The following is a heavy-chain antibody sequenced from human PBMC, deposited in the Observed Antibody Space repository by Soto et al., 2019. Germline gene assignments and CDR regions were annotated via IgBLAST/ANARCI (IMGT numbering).Heavy chain of an antibody. CDR3: ARGRGWYYDSSGLSRGCDY. V-gene: IGHV4-34*01. CDR1: GGSFSGYY. CDR2: INHSGST. Sequence: QVQLQQWGAGLLKRSETLSLTCAVYGGSFSGYYWSWIRQPPGKGLEWIGEINHSGSTYYNPSLKSRVTISVDTSKNQFSLKLSSVTAADTAVYYRARGRGWYYDSSGLSRGCDYWGQGTLVTVSS. J-gene: IGHJ4*02. D-gene: IGHD3-22*01.